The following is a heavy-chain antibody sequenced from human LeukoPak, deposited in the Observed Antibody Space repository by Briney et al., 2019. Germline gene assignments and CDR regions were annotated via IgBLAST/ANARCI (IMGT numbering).Heavy chain of an antibody. CDR1: GASINNYY. CDR2: VYYSGNT. J-gene: IGHJ5*02. D-gene: IGHD2-2*01. V-gene: IGHV4-59*08. Sequence: SETLSLTCTVSGASINNYYWGWIRQPPGKGLEWIGYVYYSGNTNYNPSLKSRVTISIDTSKNQFSLKLSSVTAADTAVYYCARVKYCSSSSCLGGFDPWGQGTLVTVSS. CDR3: ARVKYCSSSSCLGGFDP.